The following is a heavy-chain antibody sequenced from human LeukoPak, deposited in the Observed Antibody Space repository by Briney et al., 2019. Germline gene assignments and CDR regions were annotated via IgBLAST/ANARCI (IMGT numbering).Heavy chain of an antibody. CDR2: INQDGSEK. Sequence: GGSLSLSCAASGFTFSTYYMSWVRHAPGKGLEWVANINQDGSEKYYVDSVKGRFTISRDNAKNSLYLQMNSLRAEDSAVYYCARGYETAYSYGYLRHFDFWGQGTLVTVSS. CDR1: GFTFSTYY. J-gene: IGHJ4*02. V-gene: IGHV3-7*01. CDR3: ARGYETAYSYGYLRHFDF. D-gene: IGHD5-18*01.